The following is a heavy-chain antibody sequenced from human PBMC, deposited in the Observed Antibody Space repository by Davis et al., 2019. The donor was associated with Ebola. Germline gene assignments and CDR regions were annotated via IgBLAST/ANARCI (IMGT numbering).Heavy chain of an antibody. J-gene: IGHJ6*02. Sequence: GGSLRLSCAVSGFTFSTYWMAWVRQAPGKGLEWVANVKQDGSGKYYVDFVKGRFTISRDNAKNTLYLQMHSLRAEDTAVYYCARGIRYGGYYYYGVDVWGQGTTVTVSS. CDR1: GFTFSTYW. V-gene: IGHV3-7*01. CDR3: ARGIRYGGYYYYGVDV. CDR2: VKQDGSGK. D-gene: IGHD2-21*01.